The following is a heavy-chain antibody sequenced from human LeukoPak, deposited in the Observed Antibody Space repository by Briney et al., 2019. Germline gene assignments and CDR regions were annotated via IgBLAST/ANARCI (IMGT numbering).Heavy chain of an antibody. CDR2: IRYDGSNK. D-gene: IGHD1-14*01. V-gene: IGHV3-30*02. J-gene: IGHJ2*01. CDR1: GFTFSSYG. CDR3: AKDLGRYIYWYFDL. Sequence: PGRSLRLSCAASGFTFSSYGMHWVRQAPGKGLEWVAFIRYDGSNKYYADSVKGRFTISRDNSKNTLYLQMNSLRAEDTAVYYCAKDLGRYIYWYFDLWGRGTLVTVSS.